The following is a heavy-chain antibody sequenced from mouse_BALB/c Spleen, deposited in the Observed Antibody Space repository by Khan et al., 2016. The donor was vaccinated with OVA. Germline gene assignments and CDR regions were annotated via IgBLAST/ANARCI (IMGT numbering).Heavy chain of an antibody. CDR1: GFNIEDYY. V-gene: IGHV14-1*02. CDR2: IDPENGDT. Sequence: MQLEESGAELVRPGALVKLSCKASGFNIEDYYMNWVKQRPEQGLEWIGWIDPENGDTTYDPKFQGKASITADKSSKIAYLQLSSLTSEDTAVYNGARRGYCNDWFAYWGQGTLVTVSA. CDR3: ARRGYCNDWFAY. J-gene: IGHJ3*01. D-gene: IGHD2-1*01.